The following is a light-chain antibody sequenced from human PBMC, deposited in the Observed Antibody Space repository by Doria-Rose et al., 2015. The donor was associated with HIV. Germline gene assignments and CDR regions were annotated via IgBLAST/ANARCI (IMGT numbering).Light chain of an antibody. V-gene: IGKV4-1*01. CDR3: QQYYSTLHT. CDR1: QSVSYSSNNKNY. CDR2: WAS. Sequence: MTQSPDSLAVSLGERATINCKSSQSVSYSSNNKNYLAWYQQKPGQPPKLLIYWASTRESGVPDRFSGSGSGTDFTLTISSLQAEDVAVYYCQQYYSTLHTFGQGTKLEIK. J-gene: IGKJ2*01.